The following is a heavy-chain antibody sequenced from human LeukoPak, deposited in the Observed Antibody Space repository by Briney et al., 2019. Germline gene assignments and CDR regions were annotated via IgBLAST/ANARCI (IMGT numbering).Heavy chain of an antibody. D-gene: IGHD4-17*01. Sequence: GGSLRLSCAASGFTFSSYGMHWVRLAPGKGLEWVAVIWYDGSNKYYADSVKGRFTISRDNSKNTLYLQMNSLRAEDTAVYYCARAHDYGDYRYFDYWGQGTLVTVSS. CDR2: IWYDGSNK. J-gene: IGHJ4*02. V-gene: IGHV3-33*01. CDR3: ARAHDYGDYRYFDY. CDR1: GFTFSSYG.